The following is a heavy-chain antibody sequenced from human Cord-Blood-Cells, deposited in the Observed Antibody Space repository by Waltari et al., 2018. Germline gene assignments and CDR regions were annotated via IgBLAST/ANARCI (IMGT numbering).Heavy chain of an antibody. CDR1: GFTFSSYW. V-gene: IGHV3-74*01. CDR2: INSDGSST. J-gene: IGHJ4*02. CDR3: ARPRRYSGSYYFDY. D-gene: IGHD1-26*01. Sequence: EVQLVESGGGLVQPGGSLRLSCAASGFTFSSYWMHWVRHAPGKGLVWVSRINSDGSSTSYADSVKGRFTISRDNAKNTRYLQMNSLRAEDTAVYYCARPRRYSGSYYFDYWGQGTLVTVSS.